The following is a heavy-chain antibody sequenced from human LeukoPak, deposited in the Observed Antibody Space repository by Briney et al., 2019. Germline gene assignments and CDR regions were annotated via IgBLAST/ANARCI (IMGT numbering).Heavy chain of an antibody. D-gene: IGHD6-19*01. Sequence: GGSLRLSCEASRFIFSSYSMTWVRQAPGKGPEWLSYISESSSHRYYADSVKGRFTISRDNAKNSLYLEMNGLRAEDTATYYCARDRAALAGIGGMDVWGQGTTVTVSS. CDR2: ISESSSHR. CDR3: ARDRAALAGIGGMDV. J-gene: IGHJ6*02. CDR1: RFIFSSYS. V-gene: IGHV3-21*06.